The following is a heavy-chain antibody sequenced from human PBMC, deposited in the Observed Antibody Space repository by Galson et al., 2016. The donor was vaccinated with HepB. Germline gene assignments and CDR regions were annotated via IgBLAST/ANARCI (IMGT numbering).Heavy chain of an antibody. CDR1: GFTFGNYA. J-gene: IGHJ4*02. CDR2: ISIKTFGGTP. D-gene: IGHD1-14*01. Sequence: SLRLSCATSGFTFGNYALSWVRQAPGKGLEWVGYISIKTFGGTPEYAASERGRFTISRYDSKSIAYLQMNSLKTEDTAVYYCTKNWNHAEESWGQGPLVTVSS. CDR3: TKNWNHAEES. V-gene: IGHV3-49*04.